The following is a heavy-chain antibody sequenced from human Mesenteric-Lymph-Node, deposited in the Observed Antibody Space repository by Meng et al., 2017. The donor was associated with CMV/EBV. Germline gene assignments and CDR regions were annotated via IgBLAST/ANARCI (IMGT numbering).Heavy chain of an antibody. V-gene: IGHV3-23*01. J-gene: IGHJ4*02. CDR3: ATRQEPDY. Sequence: GESLKISCAASGFTFSSYAMTWVRQAPGKGLEWVSAISDSGGNTYYADSVKGRFTISRDNSKNTLYLQMNSLRAEDTAVYYCATRQEPDYWGQGTLVTVSS. CDR2: ISDSGGNT. D-gene: IGHD1-14*01. CDR1: GFTFSSYA.